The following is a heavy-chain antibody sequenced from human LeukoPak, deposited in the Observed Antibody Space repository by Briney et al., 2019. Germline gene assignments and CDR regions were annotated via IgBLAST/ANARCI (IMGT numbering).Heavy chain of an antibody. V-gene: IGHV3-33*01. CDR3: ARSASVSSGSPSFDY. CDR2: IRYDGSNK. D-gene: IGHD3-22*01. J-gene: IGHJ4*02. CDR1: GFTFSSYG. Sequence: GGSLRLSCAASGFTFSSYGMHWVRQAPGKGLEWVGVIRYDGSNKYYADSVKGRFTISRDNSKNPLYLQMTSLRAEDTAVYYCARSASVSSGSPSFDYWGQETLVTVSS.